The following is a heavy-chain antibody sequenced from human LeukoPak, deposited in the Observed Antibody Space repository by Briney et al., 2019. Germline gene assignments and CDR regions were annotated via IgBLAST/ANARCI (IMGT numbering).Heavy chain of an antibody. V-gene: IGHV4-59*12. CDR1: GGSISSYY. J-gene: IGHJ4*02. CDR2: IYYSGST. D-gene: IGHD3-10*01. Sequence: SETLSLTCTVSGGSISSYYWSWIRQPPGKGLEWIGYIYYSGSTNYNPSLKSRVTISVDTSKNQFSLILTSVTAADTAVYYCARAETDHYYFDYLGQGIQVTVSS. CDR3: ARAETDHYYFDY.